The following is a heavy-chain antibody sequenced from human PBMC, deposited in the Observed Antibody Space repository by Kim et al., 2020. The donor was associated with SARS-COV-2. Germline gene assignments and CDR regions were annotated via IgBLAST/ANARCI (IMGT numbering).Heavy chain of an antibody. V-gene: IGHV3-64*01. J-gene: IGHJ6*02. CDR2: ISSNGGST. CDR1: GFTFSSYD. CDR3: ARDPSGGKLVWFGELFPGGYGMDG. D-gene: IGHD3-10*01. Sequence: GGSLRLSCAASGFTFSSYDMHWVRQAPGKGLEYVSAISSNGGSTYYANSVKGRFTISRDNSKNTLYLQMGSLRAEDTAVYYCARDPSGGKLVWFGELFPGGYGMDGWGQGTPVTVSS.